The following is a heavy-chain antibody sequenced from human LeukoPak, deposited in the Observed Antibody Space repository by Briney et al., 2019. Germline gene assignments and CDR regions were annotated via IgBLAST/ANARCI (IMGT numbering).Heavy chain of an antibody. J-gene: IGHJ2*01. V-gene: IGHV1-69*13. D-gene: IGHD2-2*01. CDR1: GGTFSSYA. CDR3: ARLQLLAYCSSTSCYGHFDL. CDR2: IIPIFGTA. Sequence: SVKVSCKASGGTFSSYAISWVRQAPGQGLEWMGGIIPIFGTANYAQKFQGRVTITADESTSTAYMELSSLRPEDTAVYYCARLQLLAYCSSTSCYGHFDLWGRGTLVTVSS.